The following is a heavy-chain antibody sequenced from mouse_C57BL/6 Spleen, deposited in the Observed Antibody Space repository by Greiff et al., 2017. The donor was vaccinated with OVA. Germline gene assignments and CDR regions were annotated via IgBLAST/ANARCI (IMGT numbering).Heavy chain of an antibody. J-gene: IGHJ1*03. V-gene: IGHV1-59*01. CDR2: IDPSDSYT. Sequence: QVQLKQPGAELVRPGTSVKLSCKASGYTFTSYWMHWVKQRPGQGLEWIGVIDPSDSYTNYNQKFKGKATLTVDTSSSTAYMQLSSLTSEDSAVYYCAKDGYHWYFDVWGTGTTVTVSS. CDR1: GYTFTSYW. D-gene: IGHD2-3*01. CDR3: AKDGYHWYFDV.